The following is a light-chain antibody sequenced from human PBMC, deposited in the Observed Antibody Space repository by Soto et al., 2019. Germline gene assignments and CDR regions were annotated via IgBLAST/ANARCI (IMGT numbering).Light chain of an antibody. V-gene: IGKV3-20*01. Sequence: EIVLTQSPGTLSLSPGERATLSCRASQSVSSSYLAWYQQKPGQAPRLLIYGASSRATGIPDRFSGSGSGTDFTLTISRLEPEDFAVYYCQQYGSSPPNTVGGGTKVEIK. J-gene: IGKJ4*01. CDR1: QSVSSSY. CDR2: GAS. CDR3: QQYGSSPPNT.